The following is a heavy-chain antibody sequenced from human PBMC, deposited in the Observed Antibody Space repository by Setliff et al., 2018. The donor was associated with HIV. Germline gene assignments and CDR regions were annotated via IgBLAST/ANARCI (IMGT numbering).Heavy chain of an antibody. J-gene: IGHJ6*02. CDR3: ARGDVYCTNCVCYNQHYYPMDV. V-gene: IGHV4-31*03. D-gene: IGHD2-8*01. CDR2: IFYSGDT. CDR1: GGTIASGGHY. Sequence: SETLSLTCTVSGGTIASGGHYWSWIRQHPGKGLEWIGYIFYSGDTSYNPSLKSRLTLSLDMSKNQFSLKVNSVTAADTAVYYCARGDVYCTNCVCYNQHYYPMDVWGQGTTVTVSS.